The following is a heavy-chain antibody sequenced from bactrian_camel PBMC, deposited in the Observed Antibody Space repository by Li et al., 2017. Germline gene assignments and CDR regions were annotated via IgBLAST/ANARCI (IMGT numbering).Heavy chain of an antibody. D-gene: IGHD1*01. CDR2: IDNEGTI. Sequence: HVQLVESGGGSVEAGGSLRLSCDFSGDTNHAKFMAWFRGPSPDAGEEVATIDNEGTITYADSVKGRFTVSKDNAKQTLYLQMNNLQPSDTAQYRRAGKRFKLLSRYTYWGQGTQVTVS. CDR1: GDTNHAKF. J-gene: IGHJ4*01. V-gene: IGHV3S53*01. CDR3: AGKRFKLLSRYTY.